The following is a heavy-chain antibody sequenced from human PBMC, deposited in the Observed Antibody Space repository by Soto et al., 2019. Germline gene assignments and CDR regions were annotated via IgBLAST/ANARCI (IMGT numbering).Heavy chain of an antibody. J-gene: IGHJ4*02. D-gene: IGHD3-10*02. CDR3: ARDFDYVDPRDF. Sequence: QVQLQESGPGLVKPSETLSLTCAVSGGSVSGGSYYWTWIRQPPGKGLEWIGNIYYSGTTNYHPSLKSRVTISIDTSKNQFSLKLSSVTAADTAVYYCARDFDYVDPRDFWGQGTLVIVSS. CDR1: GGSVSGGSYY. CDR2: IYYSGTT. V-gene: IGHV4-61*01.